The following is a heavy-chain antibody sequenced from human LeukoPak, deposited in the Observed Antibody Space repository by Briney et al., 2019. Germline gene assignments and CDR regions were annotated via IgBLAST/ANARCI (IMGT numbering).Heavy chain of an antibody. CDR2: ISGSGGST. CDR1: GFTFSSYA. V-gene: IGHV3-23*01. CDR3: AIIPRAAAGPSARSPFHY. J-gene: IGHJ4*02. D-gene: IGHD6-13*01. Sequence: GGSLRLSCATSGFTFSSYAMSWVRQAPGKGLEWVSAISGSGGSTYYADSVKGRFTISRDNAKNSLYLQMNSLRAEDTAVYYCAIIPRAAAGPSARSPFHYWGQGTLVTVSS.